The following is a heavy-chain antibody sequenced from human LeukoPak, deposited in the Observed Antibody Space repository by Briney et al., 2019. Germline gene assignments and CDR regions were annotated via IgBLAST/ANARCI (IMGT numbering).Heavy chain of an antibody. D-gene: IGHD6-19*01. CDR1: GGSFSGYY. CDR3: ARASKWLVNDY. CDR2: INHSGST. V-gene: IGHV4-34*01. Sequence: SETLSLTCAVYGGSFSGYYCSWIRQPPGKGLEWIGEINHSGSTNYNPSLKSRVTISVDTSKNQFSLKLSSVTAADTAVYYCARASKWLVNDYWGQGTLVTVSS. J-gene: IGHJ4*02.